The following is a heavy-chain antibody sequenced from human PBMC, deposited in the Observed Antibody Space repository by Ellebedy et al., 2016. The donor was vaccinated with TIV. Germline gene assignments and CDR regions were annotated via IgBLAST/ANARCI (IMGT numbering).Heavy chain of an antibody. CDR1: GGSVSSGSYY. D-gene: IGHD3-10*01. CDR3: ARETYYYGSGSYLTAPPPSR. J-gene: IGHJ4*02. Sequence: SETLSLTXTVSGGSVSSGSYYWSWIRQPPGKGLEWIGEINHSGSTYYNPSLKSRVTISVDTSKNQFSLKLSSVTAADTAVYYCARETYYYGSGSYLTAPPPSRWGQGTLVTVSS. V-gene: IGHV4-31*03. CDR2: INHSGST.